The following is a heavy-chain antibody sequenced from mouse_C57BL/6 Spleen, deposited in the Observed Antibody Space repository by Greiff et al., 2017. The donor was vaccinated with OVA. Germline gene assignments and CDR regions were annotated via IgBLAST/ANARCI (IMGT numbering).Heavy chain of an antibody. J-gene: IGHJ3*01. V-gene: IGHV1-82*01. CDR1: GYAFSSSW. Sequence: VKLMESGPELVKPGASVKISCKASGYAFSSSWMNWVKQRPGKGLEWIGRIYPGDGDTNYNGKFKGKATLTADKSSSTAYMQLSSLTSEDSAVYFCARSRSNRSWFAYWGQGTLVTVSA. CDR2: IYPGDGDT. CDR3: ARSRSNRSWFAY. D-gene: IGHD2-5*01.